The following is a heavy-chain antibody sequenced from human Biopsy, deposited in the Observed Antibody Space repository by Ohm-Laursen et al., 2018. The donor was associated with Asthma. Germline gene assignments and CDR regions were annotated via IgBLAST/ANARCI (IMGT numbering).Heavy chain of an antibody. D-gene: IGHD4-23*01. Sequence: SLSLSCAASGWMFTSFGLSWVRLPPGKGLEWVSVIHSGGGTFYADSVNVRITISRDISKNTLSLSMNSLRAEDTAVYYCLRAYGGNFFSRAFDIWGQGTMVTVSS. CDR1: GWMFTSFG. CDR3: LRAYGGNFFSRAFDI. V-gene: IGHV3-53*01. CDR2: IHSGGGT. J-gene: IGHJ3*02.